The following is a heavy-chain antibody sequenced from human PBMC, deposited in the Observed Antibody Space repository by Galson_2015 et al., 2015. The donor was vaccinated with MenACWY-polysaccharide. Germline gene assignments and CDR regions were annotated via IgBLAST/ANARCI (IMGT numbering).Heavy chain of an antibody. CDR2: IKKDGSEK. CDR1: GFTFSSYW. J-gene: IGHJ6*02. CDR3: ARGHYGMDV. Sequence: SLRLSCAASGFTFSSYWMTWVRQAPGKGLEWVANIKKDGSEKHYVDSVKGRFTISRDNALYLQMNRLRAEDTAVYFCARGHYGMDVWGQGTTVTVSS. V-gene: IGHV3-7*01.